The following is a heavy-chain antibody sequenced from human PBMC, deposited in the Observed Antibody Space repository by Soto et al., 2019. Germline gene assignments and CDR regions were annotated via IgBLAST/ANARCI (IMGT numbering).Heavy chain of an antibody. J-gene: IGHJ4*02. CDR2: IYGGVTT. CDR3: VQTTGWPGFDF. D-gene: IGHD1-1*01. CDR1: GFAVSSKY. V-gene: IGHV3-53*01. Sequence: EVQLVESGGGLIQPGGSLRLSCAASGFAVSSKYMTWVRQAPGKVLEWVSVIYGGVTTYYADSVKGRFTRSGDTSKKTLYLQMNSLRAEDTAVYYCVQTTGWPGFDFWGQGTMVTVSS.